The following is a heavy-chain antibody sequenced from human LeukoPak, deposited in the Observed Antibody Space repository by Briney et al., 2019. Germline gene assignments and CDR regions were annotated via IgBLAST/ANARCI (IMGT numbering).Heavy chain of an antibody. CDR2: ISSSCSTI. J-gene: IGHJ4*02. CDR1: GFTFSDYY. V-gene: IGHV3-11*01. Sequence: KPGGSLRLSCAASGFTFSDYYMSWIRQAPGKGLEWVSYISSSCSTIYYADSVKGRFTISRDNAKNSLYLQMNSLRAEGTAVYYCASDNARPQPDYYDSSGYPYPDYWGQGTLVIVSS. D-gene: IGHD3-22*01. CDR3: ASDNARPQPDYYDSSGYPYPDY.